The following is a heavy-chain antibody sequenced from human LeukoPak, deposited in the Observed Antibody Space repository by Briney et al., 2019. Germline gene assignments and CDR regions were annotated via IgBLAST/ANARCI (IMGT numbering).Heavy chain of an antibody. CDR2: IWYDGSNK. J-gene: IGHJ3*02. Sequence: GGSLRLSCAASGFTFSSYGMHWVRQAPGKGLEWVAVIWYDGSNKYYADSVKGRFTISRDNSKNTLYLQMNSLRAEDTAVYYCARGRGGDLIPGAFDIWGQGTMVTVSS. CDR3: ARGRGGDLIPGAFDI. D-gene: IGHD2-21*02. CDR1: GFTFSSYG. V-gene: IGHV3-33*01.